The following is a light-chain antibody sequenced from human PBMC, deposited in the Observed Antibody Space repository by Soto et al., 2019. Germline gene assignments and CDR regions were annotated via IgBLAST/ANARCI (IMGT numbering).Light chain of an antibody. Sequence: QSVLTQPRSVSGSLGQSVTISCTGTSSDVGGYNFVSWYQHHPGEAPKLMIFDVTKRPSGVPDRFSASKSGNTASLTISGLQAEDEADYYCCSHAGGYTWVFGGGTQLTVL. CDR3: CSHAGGYTWV. J-gene: IGLJ2*01. CDR1: SSDVGGYNF. V-gene: IGLV2-11*01. CDR2: DVT.